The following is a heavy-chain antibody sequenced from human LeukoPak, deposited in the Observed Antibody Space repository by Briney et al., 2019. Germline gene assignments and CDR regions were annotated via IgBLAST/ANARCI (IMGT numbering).Heavy chain of an antibody. CDR1: GGSISSYY. V-gene: IGHV4-59*01. CDR3: ARRISIAARPADWFDP. D-gene: IGHD6-6*01. J-gene: IGHJ5*02. CDR2: IYYSGST. Sequence: SETLSLTCTVSGGSISSYYWSWIRQPPGKGLEWIGYIYYSGSTNYNPSLKSQVTISVDTSKNQFSLKLSSVTAADTAVYYCARRISIAARPADWFDPWGQGTLVTVSS.